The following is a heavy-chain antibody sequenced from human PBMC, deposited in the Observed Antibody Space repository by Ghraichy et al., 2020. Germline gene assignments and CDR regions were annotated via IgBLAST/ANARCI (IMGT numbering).Heavy chain of an antibody. CDR3: ARDGLRSGPFDAFDI. V-gene: IGHV4-31*03. Sequence: SETLSLTCTVSGGSISSGGYYWSWIRQHPGKGLEWIGYIYYSGSTYYNPSLKSRVTISVDTSKNQFSLKLSSVTAADTAVYYCARDGLRSGPFDAFDIWGQGTMVTVSS. CDR2: IYYSGST. J-gene: IGHJ3*02. CDR1: GGSISSGGYY. D-gene: IGHD6-19*01.